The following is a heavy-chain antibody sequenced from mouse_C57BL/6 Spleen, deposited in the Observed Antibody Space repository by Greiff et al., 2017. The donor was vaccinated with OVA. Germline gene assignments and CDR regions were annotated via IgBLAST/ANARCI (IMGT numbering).Heavy chain of an antibody. V-gene: IGHV1-9*01. Sequence: VQLQQSGAELMKPGASVKLSCKATGYTFTGYWIEWVKQRPGHGLEWIGDILPGSGGTSYNEKFKGKATFTVDTSSNTAYMQLSSLTTEDSAIYYCASCNHGIYYCSSSYFDYWGQGTTLTVSS. CDR1: GYTFTGYW. D-gene: IGHD1-1*01. J-gene: IGHJ2*01. CDR3: ASCNHGIYYCSSSYFDY. CDR2: ILPGSGGT.